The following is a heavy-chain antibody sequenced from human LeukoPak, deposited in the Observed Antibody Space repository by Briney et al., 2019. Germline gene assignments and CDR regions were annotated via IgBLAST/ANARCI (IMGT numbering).Heavy chain of an antibody. CDR2: IYYSGST. CDR3: ARVEEGYGSGRRENYYYYYMDV. J-gene: IGHJ6*03. CDR1: GDSISSSSYY. Sequence: KPSETLSLTCTVSGDSISSSSYYWGWIRQPPGKGLEWIGSIYYSGSTYYNPSLKSRVTISVDTSKNQFSLKLSSVTAADTAVYYCARVEEGYGSGRRENYYYYYMDVWGKGTAVTVSS. D-gene: IGHD3-10*01. V-gene: IGHV4-39*07.